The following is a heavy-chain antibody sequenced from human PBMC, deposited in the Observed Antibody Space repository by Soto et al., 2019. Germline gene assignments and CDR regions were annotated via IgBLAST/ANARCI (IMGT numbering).Heavy chain of an antibody. CDR2: IYYSGST. CDR1: GGSISSSSYY. V-gene: IGHV4-39*07. D-gene: IGHD4-17*01. CDR3: ARDTLDYGDAFDI. Sequence: SETLSLTCTVSGGSISSSSYYWGWIRQPPGKGLEWIGSIYYSGSTNYNPSLKSRVTISVDTSKNQFSLKLSSVTAADTAVYYCARDTLDYGDAFDIWGQGTMVTVSS. J-gene: IGHJ3*02.